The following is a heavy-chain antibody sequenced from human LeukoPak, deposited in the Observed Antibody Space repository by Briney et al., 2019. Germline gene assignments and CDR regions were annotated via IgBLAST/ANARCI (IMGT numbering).Heavy chain of an antibody. D-gene: IGHD3-22*01. CDR2: IIPILGIA. CDR3: ARDLVSYDSSGSDY. Sequence: SVKVSCEASGGTFSSYTISWVRQAAGQGLEWMGRIIPILGIANYAQKFQGRVTITADKSTSTAYMELSSLRSEDTAVYYCARDLVSYDSSGSDYWGQGTLVTVSS. J-gene: IGHJ4*02. V-gene: IGHV1-69*04. CDR1: GGTFSSYT.